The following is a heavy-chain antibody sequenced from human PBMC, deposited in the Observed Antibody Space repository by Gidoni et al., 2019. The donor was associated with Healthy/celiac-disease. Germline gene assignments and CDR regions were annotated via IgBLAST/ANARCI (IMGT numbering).Heavy chain of an antibody. J-gene: IGHJ4*02. D-gene: IGHD5-18*01. CDR1: GFTFSSYW. V-gene: IGHV3-7*01. CDR3: AREWGYNYVGSFDY. CDR2: IKQYGSDK. Sequence: EVQLVESGGGLVQPGGSLRLFCAASGFTFSSYWMSLGRQAPGKGLEWLSNIKQYGSDKYCVDSVKGRFTISRDNAKNSLYLQMNSLRAEDTAVYYCAREWGYNYVGSFDYWGQGTLVTVSS.